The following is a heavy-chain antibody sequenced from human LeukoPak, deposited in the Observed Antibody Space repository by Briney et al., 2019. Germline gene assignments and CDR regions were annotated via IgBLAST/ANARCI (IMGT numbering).Heavy chain of an antibody. D-gene: IGHD3-22*01. CDR2: ISYDGSNK. CDR1: GFTFSSYG. J-gene: IGHJ3*02. CDR3: AKLYYYDSSGYYYVYEDAFDI. Sequence: PGGSLRLSYAASGFTFSSYGMHWVRQAPGKGLEWVAVISYDGSNKYYADSVKGRFTISRDNSKNTLYLQMNSLRAEDTAVYYCAKLYYYDSSGYYYVYEDAFDIWGQGTMVTVSS. V-gene: IGHV3-30*18.